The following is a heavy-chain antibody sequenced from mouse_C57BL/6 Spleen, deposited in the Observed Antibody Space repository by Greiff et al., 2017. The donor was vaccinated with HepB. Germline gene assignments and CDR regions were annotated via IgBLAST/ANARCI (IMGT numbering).Heavy chain of an antibody. CDR2: IYPRSGNT. V-gene: IGHV1-81*01. Sequence: VKVVESGAELARPGASVKLSCKASGYTFTSYGISWVKQRTGQGLEWIGEIYPRSGNTYYNEKFKGKATLTADKSSSTAYMELRSLTSEDSAVYFCAREGIWYFDVWGTGTTVTVSS. J-gene: IGHJ1*03. CDR1: GYTFTSYG. CDR3: AREGIWYFDV.